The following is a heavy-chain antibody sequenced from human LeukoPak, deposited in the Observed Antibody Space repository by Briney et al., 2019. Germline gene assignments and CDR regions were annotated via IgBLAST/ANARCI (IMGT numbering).Heavy chain of an antibody. CDR2: ISASSSTI. V-gene: IGHV3-48*01. J-gene: IGHJ4*02. CDR1: GFTFTSYT. Sequence: PGGSLRLSCAASGFTFTSYTMKWVRQAPGKGLEWISYISASSSTIYYADSVKGRFTIPRDNAKHSLFLQMDSLRAEDTAVYYCARDRVRADYYDTSGYCFAYWGLGILVTVSS. D-gene: IGHD3-22*01. CDR3: ARDRVRADYYDTSGYCFAY.